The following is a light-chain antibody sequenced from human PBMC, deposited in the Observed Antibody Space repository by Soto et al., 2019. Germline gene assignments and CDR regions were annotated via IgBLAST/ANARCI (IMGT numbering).Light chain of an antibody. CDR1: SSDVGGYKY. Sequence: QSALTQPASVSGSPGQSITISCTGTSSDVGGYKYVSWYQQHPGKAPKLMIYEVSNRPSGVSNRFSGSKSGNTASLTISGLQAEDEADYYCSSYTAGGTIFGTGTKVTVL. J-gene: IGLJ1*01. V-gene: IGLV2-14*01. CDR3: SSYTAGGTI. CDR2: EVS.